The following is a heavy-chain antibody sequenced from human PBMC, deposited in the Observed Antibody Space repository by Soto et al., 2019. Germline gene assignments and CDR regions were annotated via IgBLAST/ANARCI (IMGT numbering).Heavy chain of an antibody. V-gene: IGHV1-18*01. Sequence: QVLLVQSGAEVKKPGASVKVACKASGYTFTNYGISWVRQAPGQGLEWLGWISTYTGDRDFAQKVQGRVTMTTDTSTTTAYMELRSLRSEDTAVYYCARSRAGGTWEQYPSFYFDYWGQGALVTVSS. D-gene: IGHD1-26*01. CDR1: GYTFTNYG. J-gene: IGHJ4*02. CDR3: ARSRAGGTWEQYPSFYFDY. CDR2: ISTYTGDR.